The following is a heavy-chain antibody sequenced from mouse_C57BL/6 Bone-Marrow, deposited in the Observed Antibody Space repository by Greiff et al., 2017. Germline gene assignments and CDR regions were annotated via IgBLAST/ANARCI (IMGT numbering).Heavy chain of an antibody. J-gene: IGHJ3*01. CDR3: TRGVLAWFAY. Sequence: EVQLQQSGAALVRPGASVKLSCTASGFNIKDYYMHWVKQRPEQGLEWIGRIDPEDGETEYAPKFQGKATMTADTASNTAYLQLSSLTSEDTAVYYCTRGVLAWFAYWGQGTLVTVSA. V-gene: IGHV14-1*01. CDR2: IDPEDGET. D-gene: IGHD5-1*01. CDR1: GFNIKDYY.